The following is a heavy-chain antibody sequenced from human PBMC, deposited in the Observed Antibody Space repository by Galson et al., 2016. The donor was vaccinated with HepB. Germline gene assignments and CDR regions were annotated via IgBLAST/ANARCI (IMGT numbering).Heavy chain of an antibody. Sequence: SLRLSCAASGFIFSDYYMTWIRQAPGQGLEWVSYIGSGGSTIYYADSVKGRFTVSRDNAKNSLFLQMNSRSAEDTAVYYCARDYSSRWFYFDYWGQGTLVTVSS. J-gene: IGHJ4*02. CDR2: IGSGGSTI. D-gene: IGHD6-13*01. V-gene: IGHV3-11*01. CDR1: GFIFSDYY. CDR3: ARDYSSRWFYFDY.